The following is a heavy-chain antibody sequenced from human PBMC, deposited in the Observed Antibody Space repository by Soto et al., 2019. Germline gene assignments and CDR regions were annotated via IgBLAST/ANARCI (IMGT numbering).Heavy chain of an antibody. Sequence: QVQLVQSGAEVKKPGSSVKVSCKASGGTFSSYTISWVRQAPGQGLEWMGRIIPILGIANYAQKFQGRVTITADKSTSTAYMELSSLRSEDTAVYYCARCQAGTRYYYYYGMAVWGQGTTVTVSS. CDR2: IIPILGIA. J-gene: IGHJ6*02. D-gene: IGHD6-19*01. CDR3: ARCQAGTRYYYYYGMAV. V-gene: IGHV1-69*02. CDR1: GGTFSSYT.